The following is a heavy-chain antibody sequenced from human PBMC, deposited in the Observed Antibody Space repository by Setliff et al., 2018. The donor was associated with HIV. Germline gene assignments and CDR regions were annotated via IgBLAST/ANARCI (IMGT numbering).Heavy chain of an antibody. CDR1: GFSFNAYA. CDR2: ISSNTDNI. CDR3: HCFMAG. J-gene: IGHJ6*03. V-gene: IGHV3-9*01. Sequence: PGGSLRLSCAASGFSFNAYAMHWVRQSPGKGLEWVSGISSNTDNIYYADSVTGRFTISRDNAKNTLYLQMNSLRGEDTAVYYCHCFMAGWGKGTTVTVSS.